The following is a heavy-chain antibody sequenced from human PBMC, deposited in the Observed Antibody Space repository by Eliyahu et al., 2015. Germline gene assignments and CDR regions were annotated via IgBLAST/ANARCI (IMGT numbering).Heavy chain of an antibody. CDR3: ARVGHCGGDWEDCVDY. V-gene: IGHV3-33*01. CDR2: XWYDGSNK. D-gene: IGHD2-21*02. Sequence: QVQLVESGGGVVQPGRSLRLSCXASGFTFXSYGMHWVRQAPGKGLXWVAVXWYDGSNKYYADSVKGRFTISRDNSKNTLYLQMNSLRAEDTAVYYCARVGHCGGDWEDCVDYWGQGTLVTVSS. CDR1: GFTFXSYG. J-gene: IGHJ4*02.